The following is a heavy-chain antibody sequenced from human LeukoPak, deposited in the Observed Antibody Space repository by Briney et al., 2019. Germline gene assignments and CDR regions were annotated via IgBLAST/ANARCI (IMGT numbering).Heavy chain of an antibody. J-gene: IGHJ4*02. Sequence: LETLSLTCNVSGGSMSSYYWNWMRQPPGKELEWFGYIYYSGNTNYNPSLQSRVSISVDTSKNQFSLKLSSVTAADTAVYYCARGRSGFGGNSDSWGQGTLVTVSS. D-gene: IGHD4-23*01. CDR3: ARGRSGFGGNSDS. V-gene: IGHV4-59*01. CDR1: GGSMSSYY. CDR2: IYYSGNT.